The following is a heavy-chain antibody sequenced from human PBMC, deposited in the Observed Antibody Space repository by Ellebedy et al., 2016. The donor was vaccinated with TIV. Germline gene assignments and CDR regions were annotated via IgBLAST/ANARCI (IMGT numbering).Heavy chain of an antibody. D-gene: IGHD6-13*01. Sequence: PGGSLRLSCAASGFTFSSYSMNWVRQAPGKGLEWVSSISSSSSYIYYADSVKGRFTISRDNAKNSLYLQMNSLRAEDTAVYYCARDRHGAAAGTAFDIWGQGTMVTVSS. CDR3: ARDRHGAAAGTAFDI. J-gene: IGHJ3*02. CDR2: ISSSSSYI. V-gene: IGHV3-21*01. CDR1: GFTFSSYS.